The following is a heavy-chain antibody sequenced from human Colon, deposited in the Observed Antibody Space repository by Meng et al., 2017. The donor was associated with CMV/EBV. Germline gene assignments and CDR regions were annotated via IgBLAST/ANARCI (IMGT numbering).Heavy chain of an antibody. J-gene: IGHJ4*02. CDR1: GYTFNGYY. V-gene: IGHV1-2*06. CDR3: ARVIKGGDYGVFFDY. CDR2: INPNSGGT. Sequence: ASVKVSCKASGYTFNGYYLHWVRQAPGQGLEWMGRINPNSGGTNYAQKFQGRVTMTRDTSISTAYMELSSLKSDDTAVYFCARVIKGGDYGVFFDYWGQGTLVTVSS. D-gene: IGHD4-17*01.